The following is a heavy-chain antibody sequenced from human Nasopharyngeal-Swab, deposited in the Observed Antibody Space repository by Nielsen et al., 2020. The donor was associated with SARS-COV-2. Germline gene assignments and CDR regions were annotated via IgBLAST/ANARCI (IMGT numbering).Heavy chain of an antibody. Sequence: GESLKISCAVSGFTFNNYWMHWVRQAPGKGLVWVSRINGEESRTSYADSVKGRFTISRDNAKNTLYLQMNSLRADDAAMYYCARDPHGVRGAMQDAFDLWGQGTMVTVSP. V-gene: IGHV3-74*01. D-gene: IGHD3-16*01. CDR1: GFTFNNYW. CDR3: ARDPHGVRGAMQDAFDL. J-gene: IGHJ3*01. CDR2: INGEESRT.